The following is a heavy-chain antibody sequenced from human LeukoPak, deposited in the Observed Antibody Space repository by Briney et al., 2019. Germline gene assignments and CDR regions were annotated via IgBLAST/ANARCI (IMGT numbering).Heavy chain of an antibody. CDR2: IYYSGST. D-gene: IGHD5-24*01. J-gene: IGHJ5*02. CDR1: GGSISSYY. Sequence: PSETLSLTCTVSGGSISSYYWSWIRQPPGKGLEWIGYIYYSGSTNYNPSLKSRVTISVDTSKNQFSLKLSSVTAADTAVYYCARAPRGRWLQFGWFDPWGQGTLVTVSS. V-gene: IGHV4-59*12. CDR3: ARAPRGRWLQFGWFDP.